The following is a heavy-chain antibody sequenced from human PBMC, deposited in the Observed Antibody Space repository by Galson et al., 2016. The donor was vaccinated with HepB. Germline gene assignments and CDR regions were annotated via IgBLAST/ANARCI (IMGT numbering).Heavy chain of an antibody. CDR3: VREPRSGAYYYDY. J-gene: IGHJ4*02. V-gene: IGHV3-7*01. Sequence: SLRLSCAGSGFTFSNYWMTWVRQAPGKGREWVANIRGDGNQKYHVDSVRGRFTISRDNAKDSLYLHMDSLRDEDTAIYYCVREPRSGAYYYDYWGQGTLVTVSS. CDR1: GFTFSNYW. CDR2: IRGDGNQK.